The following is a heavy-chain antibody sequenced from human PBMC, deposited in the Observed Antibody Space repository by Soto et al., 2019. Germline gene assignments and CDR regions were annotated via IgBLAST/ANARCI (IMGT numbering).Heavy chain of an antibody. J-gene: IGHJ5*02. D-gene: IGHD6-13*01. CDR1: GDSVSSNGAA. Sequence: SQTLSLTRAISGDSVSSNGAAWNWIRQSPSRGLEWLGRTYYRSKWYNDYAVSVKSRITINPDTSKNQFSLQLNSVTPEDTAVYYCARRPSVYSRDNWFDPWGQGPLVTVSS. CDR2: TYYRSKWYN. CDR3: ARRPSVYSRDNWFDP. V-gene: IGHV6-1*01.